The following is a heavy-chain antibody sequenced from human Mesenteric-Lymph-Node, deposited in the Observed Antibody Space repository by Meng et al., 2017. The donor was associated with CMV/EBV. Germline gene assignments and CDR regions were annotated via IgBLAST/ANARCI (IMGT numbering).Heavy chain of an antibody. CDR1: GGSLSSSSYY. CDR3: ASGGAYCGGDCYSADY. J-gene: IGHJ4*02. CDR2: LYYSGST. Sequence: SETLSLTCTVSGGSLSSSSYYWGWIRQPPGKGLEWIGSLYYSGSTYYNPSLKSRVTISVDTSKSQFSLELSSVTAADTAVYYCASGGAYCGGDCYSADYWGQGTLVTVSS. V-gene: IGHV4-39*07. D-gene: IGHD2-21*01.